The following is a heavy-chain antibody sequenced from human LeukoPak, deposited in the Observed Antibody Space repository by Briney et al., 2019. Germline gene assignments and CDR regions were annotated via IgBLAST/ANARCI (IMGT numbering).Heavy chain of an antibody. D-gene: IGHD3-16*01. CDR1: GFTFSSAC. V-gene: IGHV3-15*07. CDR3: ATPALGRRLYYYDY. CDR2: IRTKSDGETV. Sequence: GGSLRLSCAASGFTFSSACLSWVRQAPGKGLEWVGRIRTKSDGETVDYAAPVKGRFTISRDDSKNTLFLQMNSLKTEDTAVYYCATPALGRRLYYYDYWSQGTLVTVSP. J-gene: IGHJ4*02.